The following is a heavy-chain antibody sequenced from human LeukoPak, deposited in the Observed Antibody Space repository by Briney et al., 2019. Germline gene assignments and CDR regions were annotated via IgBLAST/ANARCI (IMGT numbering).Heavy chain of an antibody. J-gene: IGHJ4*02. CDR3: ARSADSSGYFREIPLYYFDY. Sequence: GGSLRLSCAASGFTFSSYAMHWVRQAPGKGLEWVAVISYGGDDGSNIYYADFVKGRFTISRDNAKNSLYLQINSLRAEDTAVYYCARSADSSGYFREIPLYYFDYWGQGTLVTVSS. D-gene: IGHD3-22*01. CDR2: ISYGGDDGSNI. V-gene: IGHV3-30-3*01. CDR1: GFTFSSYA.